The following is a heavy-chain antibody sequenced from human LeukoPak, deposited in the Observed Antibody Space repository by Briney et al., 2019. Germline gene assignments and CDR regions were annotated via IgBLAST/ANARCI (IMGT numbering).Heavy chain of an antibody. CDR2: IYSGGST. Sequence: PGGSLRLSCAASGFTVSSNYMSWVRQAPGKGLERVSVIYSGGSTYYADSVKGRFTISRDNSKNTLYLQMNSLRAEDTAVYYCARSYGDINWFDPWGQGTLVTVSS. V-gene: IGHV3-53*01. CDR3: ARSYGDINWFDP. CDR1: GFTVSSNY. D-gene: IGHD4-17*01. J-gene: IGHJ5*02.